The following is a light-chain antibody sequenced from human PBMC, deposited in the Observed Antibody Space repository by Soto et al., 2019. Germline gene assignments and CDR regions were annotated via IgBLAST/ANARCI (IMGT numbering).Light chain of an antibody. CDR1: SGSIASNY. CDR3: QSYDSSSVV. CDR2: EHN. V-gene: IGLV6-57*04. Sequence: NFMLTQAHSVSECPGKTVTISCTRRSGSIASNYVHWYQQRPGSAPTTLIYEHNQRPSGVPDRFSGSIDSSSNSASLTISGLKTEDEADYFCQSYDSSSVVFGGGTKLTVL. J-gene: IGLJ2*01.